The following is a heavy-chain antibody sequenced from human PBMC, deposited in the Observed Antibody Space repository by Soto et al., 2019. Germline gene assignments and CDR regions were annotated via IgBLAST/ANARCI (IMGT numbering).Heavy chain of an antibody. V-gene: IGHV4-39*01. CDR1: GGSISSSSYY. D-gene: IGHD5-12*01. CDR3: ARGSGNDYDAFNI. CDR2: IYYSGST. Sequence: SETLSLTCTVSGGSISSSSYYWGWIRQPPGKGLEWIGSIYYSGSTYYNPSLKSRVTISVDTSKNQFSLKLSSVTAADTVVYYCARGSGNDYDAFNIWGQGKMVTVPS. J-gene: IGHJ3*02.